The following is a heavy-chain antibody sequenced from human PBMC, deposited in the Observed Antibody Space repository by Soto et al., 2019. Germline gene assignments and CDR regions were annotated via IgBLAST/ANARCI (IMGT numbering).Heavy chain of an antibody. D-gene: IGHD2-15*01. CDR2: ISAYNGNT. V-gene: IGHV1-18*01. J-gene: IGHJ5*02. CDR3: ARDPVVVVAATPKTRWFDP. Sequence: QVQLVQSGAEVKKPGASVKVSCKASGYTFTSYGISWVRQAPGQGLEWMGWISAYNGNTNYAQKLQGRVTMTTDTSTSTGYMELRSLRSDDTAVYYCARDPVVVVAATPKTRWFDPWGQGTLVTVSS. CDR1: GYTFTSYG.